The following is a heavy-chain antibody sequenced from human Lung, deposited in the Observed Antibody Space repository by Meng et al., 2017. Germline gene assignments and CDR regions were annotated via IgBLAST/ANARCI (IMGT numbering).Heavy chain of an antibody. CDR3: ARDEDISAAGKLFGDY. D-gene: IGHD6-13*01. Sequence: PPGRAVAEVQKPGASVTVSCQPSGVNFPASYIPWVRLAPGQGLEWMGHIDPKSGDTRYAQKFQGRVTMTGDTSIGTAYMELTGLRSDDTALYYCARDEDISAAGKLFGDYWGQGTLVTVSS. J-gene: IGHJ4*02. V-gene: IGHV1-2*06. CDR1: GVNFPASY. CDR2: IDPKSGDT.